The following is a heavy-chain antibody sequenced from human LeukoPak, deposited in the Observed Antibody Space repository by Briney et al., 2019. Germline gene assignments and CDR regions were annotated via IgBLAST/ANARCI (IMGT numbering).Heavy chain of an antibody. Sequence: PGGSLRLSCAASGFTFSDYCMSWIRQAPGKGLEWVTYISSSGSTIDYADSVKGRFTISRDNAKNSLFLQMNSLRAEDTAVYYCAKDPYVEMAPGYFDYWGQGTLVTVSS. D-gene: IGHD5-24*01. CDR3: AKDPYVEMAPGYFDY. CDR2: ISSSGSTI. J-gene: IGHJ4*02. V-gene: IGHV3-11*04. CDR1: GFTFSDYC.